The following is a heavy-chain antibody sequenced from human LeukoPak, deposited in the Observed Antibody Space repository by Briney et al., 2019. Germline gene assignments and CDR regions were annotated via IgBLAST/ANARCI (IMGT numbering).Heavy chain of an antibody. CDR2: ISSTTTTI. J-gene: IGHJ6*02. Sequence: GGSLRLSCAASGFTFSSYSMSWVRQAPGKGLEWVSYISSTTTTINYADSVKGRFTISRDNAKNSPYLQMDSLRVEDTAVYYCARVLDYGMDVWGQGTTVTVSS. CDR3: ARVLDYGMDV. V-gene: IGHV3-48*04. D-gene: IGHD2-2*03. CDR1: GFTFSSYS.